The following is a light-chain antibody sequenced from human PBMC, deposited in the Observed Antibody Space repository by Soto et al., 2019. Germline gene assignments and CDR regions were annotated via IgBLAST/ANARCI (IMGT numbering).Light chain of an antibody. J-gene: IGLJ2*01. CDR3: AAWDDSLSAHVA. V-gene: IGLV1-47*01. CDR1: SSNIGSNY. CDR2: RNN. Sequence: QSVLTQPPSASGTPGQRVTISCSGSSSNIGSNYVYWYQQLPGTAPKLLIYRNNLRPSGVPDRFSGSKSGTSASLAISGLRSGDEADYYCAAWDDSLSAHVAFGGGTKVTVL.